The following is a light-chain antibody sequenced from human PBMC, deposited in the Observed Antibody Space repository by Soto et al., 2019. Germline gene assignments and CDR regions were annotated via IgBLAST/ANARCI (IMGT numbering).Light chain of an antibody. CDR1: RSVSSSY. CDR3: QQYCSSPPYT. CDR2: GAS. V-gene: IGKV3-20*01. J-gene: IGKJ2*01. Sequence: EIVLTQSPGTLSLSPGERATLSCRASRSVSSSYLAWYQQKPGQAPRLLIYGASSSATGIPDRFSGSGSGTDFTLTISRLEPEDFAVYYCQQYCSSPPYTFGQGTKLEIK.